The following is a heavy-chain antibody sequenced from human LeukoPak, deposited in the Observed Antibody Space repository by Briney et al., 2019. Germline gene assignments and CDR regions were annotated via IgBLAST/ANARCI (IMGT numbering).Heavy chain of an antibody. CDR3: ARVEYSSSWHSYYYYYMDV. J-gene: IGHJ6*03. CDR2: IYYSGST. V-gene: IGHV4-39*07. D-gene: IGHD6-13*01. Sequence: PSETLSLTCTVSGGSISSSSYYWGWIRQPPGKGLEWIGSIYYSGSTYYNPSLKSRVTISVDTSKNQFSLKLSSVTAADTAVYYCARVEYSSSWHSYYYYYMDVWGKGTTVTISS. CDR1: GGSISSSSYY.